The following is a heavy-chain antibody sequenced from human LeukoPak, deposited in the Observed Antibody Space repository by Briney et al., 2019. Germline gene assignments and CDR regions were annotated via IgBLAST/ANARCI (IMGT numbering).Heavy chain of an antibody. CDR1: GDSITITNHY. CDR3: ARKQWVPYYFDY. D-gene: IGHD6-19*01. V-gene: IGHV4-61*01. J-gene: IGHJ4*02. Sequence: SETLSLTCTVSGDSITITNHYWSWIRQPPGKELEWIGYISYSGSTNYNPSLKSRATISTDMSKNQFSLKLSSVTAADTAVYHRARKQWVPYYFDYWGQGALVTVSS. CDR2: ISYSGST.